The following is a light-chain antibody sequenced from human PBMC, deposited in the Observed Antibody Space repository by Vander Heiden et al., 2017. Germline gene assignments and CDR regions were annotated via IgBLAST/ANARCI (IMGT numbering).Light chain of an antibody. CDR1: SSNIGSNA. CDR3: AAWDDSLTGLV. CDR2: NND. Sequence: QSVLTPPPSTSGTPGQTVTISCTGSSSNIGSNAVDCYQQLPGAAPRLLIYNNDQRPSGGADRFSGSKSGTSASLSVSGLRSEDDADYYCAAWDDSLTGLVFGGGTKLTVL. J-gene: IGLJ2*01. V-gene: IGLV1-44*01.